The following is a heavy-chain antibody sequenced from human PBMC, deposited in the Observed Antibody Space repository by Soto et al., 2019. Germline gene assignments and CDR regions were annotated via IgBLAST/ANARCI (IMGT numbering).Heavy chain of an antibody. J-gene: IGHJ4*02. Sequence: QVQLVQSGAEVKRPGASVKVSGKASGYTFRNYGITWVRQAPGQGLEWMAWISPYNGNTNYAQDLQGRVTMTTDTSTSTAYMELRSLTSEDTAMYYCARDLVSGSDFWRAYNGRYFDYWGQGSLVTVSS. D-gene: IGHD3-3*01. V-gene: IGHV1-18*01. CDR2: ISPYNGNT. CDR3: ARDLVSGSDFWRAYNGRYFDY. CDR1: GYTFRNYG.